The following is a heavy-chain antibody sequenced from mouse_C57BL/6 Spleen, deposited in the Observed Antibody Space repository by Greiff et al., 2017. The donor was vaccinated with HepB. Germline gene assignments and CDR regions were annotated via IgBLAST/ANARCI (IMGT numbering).Heavy chain of an antibody. CDR1: GFTFSDYY. J-gene: IGHJ4*01. Sequence: EVQLVESEGGLVQPGSSMKLSCTASGFTFSDYYMAWVRQVPEKGLEWVANINYDGSSTYYLDSLKSRFIISRDNAKNILYLQMSSLKSEDTATYYCARCDGYYGTMDYWGQGTSVTVSS. V-gene: IGHV5-16*01. CDR3: ARCDGYYGTMDY. D-gene: IGHD2-3*01. CDR2: INYDGSST.